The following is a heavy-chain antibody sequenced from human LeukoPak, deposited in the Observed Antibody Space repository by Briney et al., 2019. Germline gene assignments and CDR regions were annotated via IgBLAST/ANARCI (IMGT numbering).Heavy chain of an antibody. CDR2: INQDGSEQ. D-gene: IGHD2-2*01. CDR1: GFTFSSYW. Sequence: GGSLRLSCAASGFTFSSYWMSWVRQAPGKGLEWVANINQDGSEQYYVDSVKGRFTISRDNTKNSLYLQMNSLRAEDTAVYYCAKRRVGIVVVPAAVDAFDIWGQGTMVTVSS. J-gene: IGHJ3*02. V-gene: IGHV3-7*01. CDR3: AKRRVGIVVVPAAVDAFDI.